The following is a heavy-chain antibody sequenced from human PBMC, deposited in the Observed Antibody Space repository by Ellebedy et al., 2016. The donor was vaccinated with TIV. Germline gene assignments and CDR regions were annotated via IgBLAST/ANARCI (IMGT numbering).Heavy chain of an antibody. CDR2: ISIDGGAT. V-gene: IGHV3-11*04. J-gene: IGHJ1*01. D-gene: IGHD5-18*01. CDR1: GFRFGDYY. Sequence: PGGSLRLSCAASGFRFGDYYMTWIRQAPGKGLEWISFISIDGGATYYSDSVKGRFTISRDNAKNSLYLQMNSLRAEDTAVYYCASRPAGRGELWLQYFQHWGQGTLVTVSS. CDR3: ASRPAGRGELWLQYFQH.